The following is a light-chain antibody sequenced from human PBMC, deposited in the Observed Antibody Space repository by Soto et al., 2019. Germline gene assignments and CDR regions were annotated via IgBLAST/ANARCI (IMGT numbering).Light chain of an antibody. CDR3: QQYGSSPRT. CDR2: GAS. CDR1: QSVNIH. Sequence: EIVMTQSPATLSVSPGERATLSCRASQSVNIHLAWYQQKPGQAPRLLIYGASSRATGIPDRFSGSGSGTDFTLTTSRLEPEDFAVYYCQQYGSSPRTFGQGTKVDIK. J-gene: IGKJ1*01. V-gene: IGKV3-20*01.